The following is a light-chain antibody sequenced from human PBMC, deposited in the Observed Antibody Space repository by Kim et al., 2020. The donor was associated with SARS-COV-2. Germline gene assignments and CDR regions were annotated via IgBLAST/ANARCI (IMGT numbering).Light chain of an antibody. J-gene: IGKJ2*01. CDR2: GAS. V-gene: IGKV3-15*01. CDR3: QQYNNWPLYT. CDR1: QSVTFN. Sequence: EIVMTQSPATLSVSPGERATLSCRASQSVTFNLAWYQQKPAQAPRLLIYGASTRATGIPARFSGSGSGTEFTLTISSLQSEDFAVYYCQQYNNWPLYTFGQGTKLEI.